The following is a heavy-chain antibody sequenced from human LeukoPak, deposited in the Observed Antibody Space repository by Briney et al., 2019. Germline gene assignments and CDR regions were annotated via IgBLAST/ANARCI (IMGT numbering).Heavy chain of an antibody. CDR2: IKQDGSEK. V-gene: IGHV3-7*01. Sequence: PGRSLRLSCAASGFTFSSYWMSWVRQAPGKGLEWVANIKQDGSEKYYVDSVKGRFTISRDNAKNSLYLQMNSLRAEDTAVYYCAREYDFWSGYPLDYWGQGTLVTVSS. CDR1: GFTFSSYW. CDR3: AREYDFWSGYPLDY. D-gene: IGHD3-3*01. J-gene: IGHJ4*02.